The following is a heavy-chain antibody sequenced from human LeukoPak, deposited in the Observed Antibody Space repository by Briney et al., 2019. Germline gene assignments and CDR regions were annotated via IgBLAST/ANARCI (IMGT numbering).Heavy chain of an antibody. J-gene: IGHJ4*02. CDR1: GFTFSTYA. Sequence: GGSLRLSCAASGFTFSTYAMSWVRHAPGKGLEWVSTISGSGGSTYYADSVKGRFTISRDNSKNTLYLQMNSLRAEDTAVYYCAKEGRGHDYGDYFDYWGQGTLVTVSS. V-gene: IGHV3-23*01. CDR2: ISGSGGST. CDR3: AKEGRGHDYGDYFDY. D-gene: IGHD4-17*01.